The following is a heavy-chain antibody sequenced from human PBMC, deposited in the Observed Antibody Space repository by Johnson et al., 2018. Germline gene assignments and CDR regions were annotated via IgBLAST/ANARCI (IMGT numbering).Heavy chain of an antibody. CDR3: VRDQSGNNNEIEGFDS. CDR2: IFHSVNT. D-gene: IGHD1-1*01. Sequence: QVQLQESGPGLVKPSGTLSLTCVVSDGSIISSNWWSWVRQPPGKGLEWIGEIFHSVNTNYNPSLKSRVIMSVDKSKNQFSLNMTSVTAADTDVYYCVRDQSGNNNEIEGFDSWGQWTMVTVSA. J-gene: IGHJ3*02. V-gene: IGHV4-4*02. CDR1: DGSIISSNW.